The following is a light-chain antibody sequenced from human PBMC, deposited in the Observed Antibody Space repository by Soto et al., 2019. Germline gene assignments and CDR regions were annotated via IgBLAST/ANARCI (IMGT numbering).Light chain of an antibody. V-gene: IGKV1-39*01. Sequence: DIQMTQSPSSLSASVGDRVTITCRASQSISSYLNWYQQKPGKAPKLLIYAASSLQSGVPSRFSGSGSGTDFTLTISSLPPEDFATYYCQQSYSITWTFGQGTKVEIK. CDR2: AAS. CDR1: QSISSY. CDR3: QQSYSITWT. J-gene: IGKJ1*01.